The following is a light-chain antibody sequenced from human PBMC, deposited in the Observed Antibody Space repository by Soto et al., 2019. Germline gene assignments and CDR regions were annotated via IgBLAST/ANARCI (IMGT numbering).Light chain of an antibody. V-gene: IGLV2-8*01. Sequence: QAVVTQSPSASGSPGQSVTISCTGTSSDVGGYNFVSWYQQHPGKAPKLMIYEVSKRLSGVPDRFSGSKSGNTASLTVSGLQADDEADYYCSSYAGNLLFGGGTKLTVL. CDR2: EVS. J-gene: IGLJ3*02. CDR3: SSYAGNLL. CDR1: SSDVGGYNF.